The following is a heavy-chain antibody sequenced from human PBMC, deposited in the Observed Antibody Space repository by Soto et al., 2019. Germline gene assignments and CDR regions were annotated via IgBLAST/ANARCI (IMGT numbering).Heavy chain of an antibody. Sequence: QVQLVQSGAEVKKPGASVNVSCKASGDTFTDYYIHWVRQAPGQGLEWMGTVNPSGGHTTYAQHFLGRMTMTRDTSTSTLYIELTSLTSEDTAVYYCARGGHVVVVTAALDFWGQGTLVTVSS. CDR3: ARGGHVVVVTAALDF. CDR1: GDTFTDYY. CDR2: VNPSGGHT. V-gene: IGHV1-46*01. J-gene: IGHJ4*02. D-gene: IGHD2-21*02.